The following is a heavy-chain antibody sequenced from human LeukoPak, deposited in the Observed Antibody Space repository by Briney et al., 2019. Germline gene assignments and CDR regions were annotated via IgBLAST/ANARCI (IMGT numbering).Heavy chain of an antibody. J-gene: IGHJ4*02. Sequence: SETLSLTCTVSGGAISSGDYYWSWIRQPPGKGLEWIGSIYYSGSTYYNPSLKSRVTISVDTSENQFSLKLSSVTAADTAVYYCARQRDSLQSDHDYWGQGTLVTVSS. D-gene: IGHD4-11*01. CDR2: IYYSGST. V-gene: IGHV4-39*01. CDR3: ARQRDSLQSDHDY. CDR1: GGAISSGDYY.